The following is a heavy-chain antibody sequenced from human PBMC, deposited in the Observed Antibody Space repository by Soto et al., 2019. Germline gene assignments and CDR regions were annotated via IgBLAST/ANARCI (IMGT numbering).Heavy chain of an antibody. V-gene: IGHV4-4*07. D-gene: IGHD1-1*01. CDR3: VRDGTKTLRDWFDP. J-gene: IGHJ5*02. CDR1: VASISGFY. CDR2: IYATGTT. Sequence: SETLSLTCTVSVASISGFYWSWIRKSAGKGLEWIGRIYATGTTDYNPSLKSRVMMSVDTSKKQFSLKLRSVTAADTAVYYCVRDGTKTLRDWFDPWGQGISVTVPQ.